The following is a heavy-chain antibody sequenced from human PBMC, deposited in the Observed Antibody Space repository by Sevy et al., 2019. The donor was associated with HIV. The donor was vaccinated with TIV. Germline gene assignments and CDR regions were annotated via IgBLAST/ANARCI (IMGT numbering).Heavy chain of an antibody. J-gene: IGHJ4*02. CDR1: GGSVSTDSYY. CDR3: ARCRSPYGDYATGSFDY. Sequence: SLTCTVSGGSVSTDSYYWSWIRQPPGKGLEWIGYLFYSGSTNYNPSLKSRVTISLDTSKNQFSLKLSSVTAADTAVYYCARCRSPYGDYATGSFDYWGQGALVTVSS. V-gene: IGHV4-61*01. D-gene: IGHD4-17*01. CDR2: LFYSGST.